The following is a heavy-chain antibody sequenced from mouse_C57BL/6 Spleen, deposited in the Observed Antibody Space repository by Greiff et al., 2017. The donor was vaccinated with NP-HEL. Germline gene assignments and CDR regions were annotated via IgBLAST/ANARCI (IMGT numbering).Heavy chain of an antibody. V-gene: IGHV1-74*01. Sequence: QVQLQQPGAELVKPGASVKVSCKASGYTFTSYWMHWVKQRPGQGLEWIGRIHPSDSDTNYNQKFKGKATLTVDKSSSTAYMQLSSLTSEDSAVYYCAIEDYYGSSYGSWYFDVWGTGTTVTVSS. D-gene: IGHD1-1*01. J-gene: IGHJ1*03. CDR1: GYTFTSYW. CDR3: AIEDYYGSSYGSWYFDV. CDR2: IHPSDSDT.